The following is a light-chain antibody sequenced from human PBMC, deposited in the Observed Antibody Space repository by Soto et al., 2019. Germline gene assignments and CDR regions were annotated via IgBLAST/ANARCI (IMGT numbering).Light chain of an antibody. J-gene: IGKJ4*01. CDR1: QSLTSSY. CDR3: LQYGSSLLT. Sequence: EIVLTQSPGTLSLSPGERATLSCRASQSLTSSYLAWYQQKPGQAPRLLIYGASSRATGIPDRFSGSGSGADFTLTISRLEPEDFAVYYCLQYGSSLLTFGGGTKVEIK. V-gene: IGKV3-20*01. CDR2: GAS.